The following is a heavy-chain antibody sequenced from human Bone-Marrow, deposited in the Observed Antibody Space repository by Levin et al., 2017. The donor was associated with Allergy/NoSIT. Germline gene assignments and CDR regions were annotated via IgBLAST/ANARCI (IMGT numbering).Heavy chain of an antibody. J-gene: IGHJ6*02. D-gene: IGHD6-19*01. CDR3: ARGHSSGWYPRYYYYDGMDG. CDR1: GGSISSGGYY. CDR2: IYYSGST. Sequence: SETLTLTCTVSGGSISSGGYYWSWIRQHPGTGLEWIGYIYYSGSTYYNPSLKSRVTISVDTSKNQFSLKLSSVTAADTAVYYCARGHSSGWYPRYYYYDGMDGWGQGTTVTVSS. V-gene: IGHV4-31*03.